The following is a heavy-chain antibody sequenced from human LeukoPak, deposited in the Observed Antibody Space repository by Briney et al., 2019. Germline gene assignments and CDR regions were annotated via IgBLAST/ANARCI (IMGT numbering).Heavy chain of an antibody. Sequence: GGSLRLSCAASGFTFSSYSMNWVRQAQGKGLEWVSSISSSSSYIYYADSVKGRFTISRDNAKNSLYLQMNSLRAEDTAVYYCARLIPAYYDILTGYLRADAFDIWGQGTMVTVSS. V-gene: IGHV3-21*01. CDR1: GFTFSSYS. CDR2: ISSSSSYI. J-gene: IGHJ3*02. D-gene: IGHD3-9*01. CDR3: ARLIPAYYDILTGYLRADAFDI.